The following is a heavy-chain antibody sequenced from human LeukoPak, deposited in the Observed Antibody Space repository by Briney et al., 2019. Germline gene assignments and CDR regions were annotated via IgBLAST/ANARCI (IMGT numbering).Heavy chain of an antibody. D-gene: IGHD6-19*01. CDR1: GFTFSSYG. CDR3: AKGPPADDAVDQGNFDY. V-gene: IGHV3-33*06. Sequence: PGGPLRLSCAASGFTFSSYGMYWVRQAPGKGLKWVAVIWYDGSNKYYADSVKGRFTISRDNSKNTLYLQMNSLRVEDTAVYYCAKGPPADDAVDQGNFDYWGQGTLVTVSS. CDR2: IWYDGSNK. J-gene: IGHJ4*02.